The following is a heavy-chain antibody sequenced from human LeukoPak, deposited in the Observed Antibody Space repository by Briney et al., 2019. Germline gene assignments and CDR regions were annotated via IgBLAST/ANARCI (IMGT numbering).Heavy chain of an antibody. D-gene: IGHD2-21*01. Sequence: GGSLRLSCEASGFTFSNYGMHWVRQAPGKGLEWVAFLRHNGGREYYVDSVRGRFTISRDNSKNTLYLEMNSLRVEDTAVYYCAKADIVAVRSALEYWDQGTLVSVSS. CDR1: GFTFSNYG. CDR2: LRHNGGRE. CDR3: AKADIVAVRSALEY. V-gene: IGHV3-30*02. J-gene: IGHJ4*02.